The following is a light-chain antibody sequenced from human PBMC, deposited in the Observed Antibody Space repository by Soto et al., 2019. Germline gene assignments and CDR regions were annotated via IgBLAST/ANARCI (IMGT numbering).Light chain of an antibody. CDR2: SNH. CDR3: AAWDDSLHGPYV. V-gene: IGLV1-44*01. Sequence: QSVLTQPPSASGTPGQRVTISCSGSRSNIGSKTVNWYQQLPGAAPKLLIYSNHQRPSGVPDRFSGSKSGTSASLAISGLQSEDEADYYCAAWDDSLHGPYVFGTGTKLTVL. J-gene: IGLJ1*01. CDR1: RSNIGSKT.